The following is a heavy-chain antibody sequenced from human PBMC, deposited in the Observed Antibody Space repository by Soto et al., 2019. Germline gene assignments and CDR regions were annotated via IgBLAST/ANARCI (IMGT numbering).Heavy chain of an antibody. Sequence: SVKVSCKASGGTFSSYAISWVRQAPGQGLEWMGGIIPIFGTANYAQKFQGRVTITADESTSTAYMELSSLRSEDTAVYYCARHDHTYYDIFTGYSAAYYYGMDVWGQGTAVTVSS. CDR3: ARHDHTYYDIFTGYSAAYYYGMDV. J-gene: IGHJ6*02. D-gene: IGHD3-9*01. V-gene: IGHV1-69*13. CDR1: GGTFSSYA. CDR2: IIPIFGTA.